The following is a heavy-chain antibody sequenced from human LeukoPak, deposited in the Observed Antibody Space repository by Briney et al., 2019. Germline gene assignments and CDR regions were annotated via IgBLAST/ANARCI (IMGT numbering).Heavy chain of an antibody. J-gene: IGHJ4*02. CDR2: INPNSGGT. Sequence: GASVKVPCKASGYTFTGYYMHWVRQAPGQGLEWMGWINPNSGGTNYAQKFQGRVTMTRDTSISTAYMELSRLRSDDTAVYYCARGGTNWGYYFDYWGQGTLVTVSS. D-gene: IGHD7-27*01. CDR3: ARGGTNWGYYFDY. V-gene: IGHV1-2*02. CDR1: GYTFTGYY.